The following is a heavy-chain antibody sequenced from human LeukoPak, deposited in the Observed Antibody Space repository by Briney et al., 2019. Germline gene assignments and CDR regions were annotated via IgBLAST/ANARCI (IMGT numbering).Heavy chain of an antibody. V-gene: IGHV3-23*01. J-gene: IGHJ3*02. CDR1: GFTFSSYA. D-gene: IGHD6-19*01. Sequence: GGSLRLSCAASGFTFSSYAMSWVRQAPGKGLEWVSAISGSGGSTYYADSVKGRFTISRDNSKNTLYLQMNSLRAEDTAVYYCAKGIAVAGAYVDDAFDIWGQGTMVTVSS. CDR3: AKGIAVAGAYVDDAFDI. CDR2: ISGSGGST.